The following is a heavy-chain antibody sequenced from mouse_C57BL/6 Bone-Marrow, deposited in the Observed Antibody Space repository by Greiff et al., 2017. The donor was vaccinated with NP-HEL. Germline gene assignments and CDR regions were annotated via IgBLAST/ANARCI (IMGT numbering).Heavy chain of an antibody. D-gene: IGHD1-1*01. CDR2: INPNNGGT. Sequence: VQLKQSGPELVKPGASVKIPCKASGYTFTDYNMDWVKQSHGKSLEWIGDINPNNGGTIYNQKFKGKATLTVDKSSSTAYMELRSLTSEDTAVYYCARGTTVVDYYAMDYWGQGTSVTVSS. V-gene: IGHV1-18*01. J-gene: IGHJ4*01. CDR3: ARGTTVVDYYAMDY. CDR1: GYTFTDYN.